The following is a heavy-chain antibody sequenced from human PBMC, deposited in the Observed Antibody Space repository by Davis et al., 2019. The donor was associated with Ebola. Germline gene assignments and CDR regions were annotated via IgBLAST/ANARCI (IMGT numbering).Heavy chain of an antibody. CDR1: GGSISSTSYY. Sequence: PSETLSLTCTVSGGSISSTSYYWGWIRQPPGKGLEWIGSIYYSGSPDYNPSLKSRVTISVDTSKNQFSLKLSSVTAADTAAYYCARLYQYFDSWGQGTLVTVSS. CDR2: IYYSGSP. J-gene: IGHJ4*02. V-gene: IGHV4-39*01. CDR3: ARLYQYFDS.